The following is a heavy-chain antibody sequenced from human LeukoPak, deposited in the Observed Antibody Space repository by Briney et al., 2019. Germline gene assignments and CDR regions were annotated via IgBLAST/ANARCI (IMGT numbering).Heavy chain of an antibody. D-gene: IGHD6-13*01. Sequence: SETLSLTCTVSGGSISSSSYYWGWIRQPPGKGLEWIGSIYYSGSTYYNPSLKSRVTISVDTSKNQFSLKLSSVTAADTAVYYCASLIAAAGPQNDAFDIWGQGTMVTVSS. CDR3: ASLIAAAGPQNDAFDI. V-gene: IGHV4-39*01. CDR2: IYYSGST. CDR1: GGSISSSSYY. J-gene: IGHJ3*02.